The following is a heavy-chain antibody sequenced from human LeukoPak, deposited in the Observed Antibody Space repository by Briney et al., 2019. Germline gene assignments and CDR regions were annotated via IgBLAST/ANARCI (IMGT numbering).Heavy chain of an antibody. CDR3: ARAHNWGTIDS. V-gene: IGHV3-23*01. D-gene: IGHD7-27*01. J-gene: IGHJ4*02. CDR1: GFTFSNYA. Sequence: GGSLRLSCTASGFTFSNYAMSWVRQAPGKGLEWVSAISGSGETPYSADSVKGRFTISRDNSKNTLYLQMNSLRAEDTAVYYCARAHNWGTIDSWGQGTLVTVSS. CDR2: ISGSGETP.